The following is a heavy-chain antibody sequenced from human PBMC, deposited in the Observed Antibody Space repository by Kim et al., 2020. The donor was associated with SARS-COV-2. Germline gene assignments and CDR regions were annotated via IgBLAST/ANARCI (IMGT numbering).Heavy chain of an antibody. V-gene: IGHV3-23*01. CDR2: ISANSDTT. J-gene: IGHJ4*02. CDR3: VADPNWIPR. D-gene: IGHD1-1*01. CDR1: GFNFYEYS. Sequence: GGSLRLSCAASGFNFYEYSMIWVRQAPGKGLEWVSVISANSDTTYYAESVKGRFTISRDNSKTALFLEMNSLRAEDTATYYCVADPNWIPRWGQGTVVTVS.